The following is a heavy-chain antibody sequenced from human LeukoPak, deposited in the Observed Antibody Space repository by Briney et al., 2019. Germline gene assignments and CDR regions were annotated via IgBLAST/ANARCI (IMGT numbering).Heavy chain of an antibody. V-gene: IGHV3-48*02. CDR3: ASSGSYRFDY. CDR1: GFTFSSYS. J-gene: IGHJ4*02. D-gene: IGHD1-26*01. Sequence: GGSLRLSCAASGFTFSSYSMNWVRQAPGKGPEWVSHITASGTAMFYADSVKGRFTISRDNAKNSLYLQMNSLRDEDTAVYYCASSGSYRFDYWGQGTLVTVSS. CDR2: ITASGTAM.